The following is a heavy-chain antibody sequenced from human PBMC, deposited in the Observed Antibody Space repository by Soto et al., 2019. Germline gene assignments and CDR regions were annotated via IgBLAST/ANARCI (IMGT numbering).Heavy chain of an antibody. V-gene: IGHV4-4*07. CDR1: GASISGFY. CDR3: VRDGTRTLRDWFDP. J-gene: IGHJ5*02. D-gene: IGHD1-1*01. CDR2: IYATGTT. Sequence: LSLTCAVSGASISGFYWSWIRKSAGKGLEWIGRIYATGTTDYNPALKSRVMMSVDTSKKQFSLKLRSVTAADTAVYYCVRDGTRTLRDWFDPWGQGISVTVSS.